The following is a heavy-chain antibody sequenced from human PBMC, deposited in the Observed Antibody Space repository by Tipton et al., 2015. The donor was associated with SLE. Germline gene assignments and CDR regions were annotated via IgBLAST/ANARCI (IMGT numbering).Heavy chain of an antibody. V-gene: IGHV3-48*03. J-gene: IGHJ3*02. CDR2: ISSSGSTI. CDR3: AREWAHDAFDI. CDR1: GFTFSSYE. Sequence: SLRLSCAASGFTFSSYEMNWVRQAPGKGLEWVSYISSSGSTIYYADSVKGRFTISRDNSKNTPYLQMNSLRAEDTAVYYCAREWAHDAFDIWGQGTMVTVSS.